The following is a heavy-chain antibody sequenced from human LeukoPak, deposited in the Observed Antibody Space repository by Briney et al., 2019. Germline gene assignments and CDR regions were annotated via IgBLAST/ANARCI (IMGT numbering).Heavy chain of an antibody. CDR1: GGSFSGYY. V-gene: IGHV4-34*01. CDR3: AVSAGRDGFDI. J-gene: IGHJ3*02. CDR2: INHSGST. Sequence: SETLSLTCAVYGGSFSGYYWSWIRQPPGKGLEWIGEINHSGSTNYNPSLKSRVTISVDTSKNQFSLKLSSVTAADTAVYYCAVSAGRDGFDIWGQGTMVTVSS. D-gene: IGHD6-19*01.